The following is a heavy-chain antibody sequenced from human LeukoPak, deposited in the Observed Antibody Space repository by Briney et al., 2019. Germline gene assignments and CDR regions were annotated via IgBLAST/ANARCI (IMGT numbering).Heavy chain of an antibody. CDR2: IYYSGST. D-gene: IGHD5-18*01. J-gene: IGHJ6*03. Sequence: SETLSLTCTVTGGSISSYYWSWIRQPPGKGLEWIGYIYYSGSTNYNPSLKSRVTISVDTSKNQFSLKLSSVTAADTAVYYCARARVVDTAMVTGLYYYYYYYMDVWGKGTTVTVSS. CDR3: ARARVVDTAMVTGLYYYYYYYMDV. CDR1: GGSISSYY. V-gene: IGHV4-59*01.